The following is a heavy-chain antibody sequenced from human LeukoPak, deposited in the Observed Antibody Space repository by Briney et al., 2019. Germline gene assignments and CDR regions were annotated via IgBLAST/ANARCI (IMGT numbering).Heavy chain of an antibody. CDR2: INTDNGIT. CDR3: ARDSFGTSRPSDY. J-gene: IGHJ4*02. D-gene: IGHD2-2*01. V-gene: IGHV1-3*04. CDR1: GYTFTRYT. Sequence: ASVKVPCKASGYTFTRYTVHWVRQAPGQSLEWMGWINTDNGITKYSQKFQGRLTITRDTSASTAYMELSSLRSEDTAVYYCARDSFGTSRPSDYWGQGTLVTVSA.